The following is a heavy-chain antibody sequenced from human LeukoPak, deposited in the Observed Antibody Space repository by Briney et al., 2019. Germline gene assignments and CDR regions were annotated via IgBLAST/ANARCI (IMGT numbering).Heavy chain of an antibody. D-gene: IGHD6-6*01. CDR1: GFTFSSYS. CDR3: ARDLGSIASDY. J-gene: IGHJ4*02. Sequence: PGGSLRLSCAASGFTFSSYSMNWVRQAPGKGLEWVSYISSSSSTIYYADSVKGRFTISRDNAKNSLYLQMNSLRAEDTAVYYCARDLGSIASDYWGQGTLVTVSS. CDR2: ISSSSSTI. V-gene: IGHV3-48*01.